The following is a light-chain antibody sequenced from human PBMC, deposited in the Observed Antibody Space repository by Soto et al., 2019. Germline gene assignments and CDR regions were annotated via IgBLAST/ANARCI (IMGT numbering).Light chain of an antibody. V-gene: IGKV3-15*01. J-gene: IGKJ1*01. CDR2: GAS. CDR3: QQYNNWPPWT. Sequence: DIVLTQSPGTLSLSPGERATLSCRASQSVSSNYLAWYQQKPGQAPRLLIYGASTRATGIPARFSGSGSGKEFTLTISSLQSEDFAVYYCQQYNNWPPWTFGQGTKVDIK. CDR1: QSVSSNY.